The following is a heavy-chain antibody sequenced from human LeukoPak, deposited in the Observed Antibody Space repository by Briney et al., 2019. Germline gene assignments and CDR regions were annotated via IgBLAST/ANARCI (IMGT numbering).Heavy chain of an antibody. V-gene: IGHV1-8*03. CDR2: MSPNSGNT. CDR3: ARGWNYDYYYYYMDV. CDR1: GYTFTSYD. D-gene: IGHD1-7*01. Sequence: GASVKVSCKASGYTFTSYDINWVRQATGQGLEWMGWMSPNSGNTGYAQKFQGRVTITRNTSISTAYMELSSLRSEDTAVYYCARGWNYDYYYYYMDVWGKGTTVTVSS. J-gene: IGHJ6*03.